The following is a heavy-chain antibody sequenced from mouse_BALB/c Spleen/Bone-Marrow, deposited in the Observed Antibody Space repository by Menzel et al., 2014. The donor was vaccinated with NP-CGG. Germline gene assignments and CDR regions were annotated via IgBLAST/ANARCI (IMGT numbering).Heavy chain of an antibody. V-gene: IGHV3-6*02. J-gene: IGHJ2*01. CDR3: ARRGYGNLDY. Sequence: EVKLMESGPGLVKPSQSLSLTCSVTGYSITSGYYWNWIRQFPGNKLEWVGYISYDGNNNYNPSLKNRISITRDTSKNQFFLKLNSGTTEDSATYYCARRGYGNLDYWGQGTTLTVSA. D-gene: IGHD2-10*02. CDR1: GYSITSGYY. CDR2: ISYDGNN.